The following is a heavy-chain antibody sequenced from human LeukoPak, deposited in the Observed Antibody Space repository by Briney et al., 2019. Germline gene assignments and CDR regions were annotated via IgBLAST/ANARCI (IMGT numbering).Heavy chain of an antibody. CDR1: EYSFATYW. Sequence: GESLKISCQGSEYSFATYWIAWLRQMPGKGLEWMGIIYPSYSDTRYSPSFQGQVTISADKSIKTAFLQWSSPKASETAMYYCARPLQGIVGATGFDYWGQGTLVTVSS. V-gene: IGHV5-51*01. J-gene: IGHJ4*02. CDR3: ARPLQGIVGATGFDY. CDR2: IYPSYSDT. D-gene: IGHD1-26*01.